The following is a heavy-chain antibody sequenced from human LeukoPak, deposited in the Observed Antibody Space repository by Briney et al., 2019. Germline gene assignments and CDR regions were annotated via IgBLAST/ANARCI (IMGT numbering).Heavy chain of an antibody. J-gene: IGHJ4*02. D-gene: IGHD3-10*01. CDR2: ISAYNGNT. CDR3: ARTYGSGSYGYSDY. V-gene: IGHV1-18*01. Sequence: GASVKVSCKASGYTFTSYGIGWVRQAPGQGLEWMGWISAYNGNTNYAQKLQGRVTMTTDTSTSTAYMELRSLRSDDTAVYYCARTYGSGSYGYSDYWGQGTLVTVSS. CDR1: GYTFTSYG.